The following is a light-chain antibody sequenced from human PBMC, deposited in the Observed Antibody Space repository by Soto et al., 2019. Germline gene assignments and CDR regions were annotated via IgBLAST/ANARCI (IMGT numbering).Light chain of an antibody. J-gene: IGKJ1*01. Sequence: EIVMTQSPATLSVSPGERATLSCRASQSVSTNVAWYQQKPGQIPRLLIYGTSTRATGIPARFSGGESGTEFTLTISSLQSEDFAVYYCQQFNNWPWTFGQGTKVEFQ. CDR1: QSVSTN. V-gene: IGKV3D-15*01. CDR2: GTS. CDR3: QQFNNWPWT.